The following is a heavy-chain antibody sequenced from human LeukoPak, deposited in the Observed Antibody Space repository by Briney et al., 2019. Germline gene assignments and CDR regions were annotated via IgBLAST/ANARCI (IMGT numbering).Heavy chain of an antibody. CDR2: ISSSGSTI. J-gene: IGHJ4*02. CDR3: ARGGKTRYCSSTSCYADY. Sequence: GGSLRLSCAASGFTFSDYYMSWTRQAPGKGLEWVSYISSSGSTIYYADSVKGRFTISRDNAKNSLYLQMNSLRAEDTAVYYCARGGKTRYCSSTSCYADYWGQGTLVTVSS. V-gene: IGHV3-11*01. D-gene: IGHD2-2*01. CDR1: GFTFSDYY.